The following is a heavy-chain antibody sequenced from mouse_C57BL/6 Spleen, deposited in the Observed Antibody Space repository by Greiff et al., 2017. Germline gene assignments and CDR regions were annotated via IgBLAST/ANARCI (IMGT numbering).Heavy chain of an antibody. CDR1: GFTFNTYA. V-gene: IGHV10-3*01. J-gene: IGHJ4*01. CDR2: IRRKSSNYAT. CDR3: VGVYYAMDY. Sequence: EVHLVESGGGLVQPKGSLKLSCAASGFTFNTYAMHWVRQAPGKGLEWVARIRRKSSNYATYYAGSVNDRLTISRDDSQSMLYLQMNNLKTEDTAMYYSVGVYYAMDYWGQGASVTVSS.